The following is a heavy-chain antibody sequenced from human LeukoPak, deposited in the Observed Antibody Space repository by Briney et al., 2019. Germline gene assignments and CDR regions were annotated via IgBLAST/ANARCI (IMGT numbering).Heavy chain of an antibody. CDR3: AKDSSNLYGSGRFFFDY. V-gene: IGHV3-30*02. D-gene: IGHD3-10*01. CDR1: GYTFSSYG. J-gene: IGHJ4*02. CDR2: IWYGGSNK. Sequence: PGGSLRLSCAASGYTFSSYGMHWVRQAPGKGPEWVAVIWYGGSNKYYEDSVKGRFTISRDNSKNTLYLQMNSLRAEDTAVYYCAKDSSNLYGSGRFFFDYWGQGTLVTVSS.